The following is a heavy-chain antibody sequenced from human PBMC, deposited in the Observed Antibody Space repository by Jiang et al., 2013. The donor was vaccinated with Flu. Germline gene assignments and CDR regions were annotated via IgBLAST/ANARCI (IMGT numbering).Heavy chain of an antibody. Sequence: SQTLSLTCAISGDSVSSNSAAWNWIRQSPSRGLEWLGRTYYRSKWYNDYAVSVKSRISINPDTSKNHFSLQLNSVTHEDTAVYYCARGKVDYYAMDVWGQGTTVTVSS. CDR1: GDSVSSNSAA. CDR2: TYYRSKWYN. V-gene: IGHV6-1*01. J-gene: IGHJ6*02. CDR3: ARGKVDYYAMDV.